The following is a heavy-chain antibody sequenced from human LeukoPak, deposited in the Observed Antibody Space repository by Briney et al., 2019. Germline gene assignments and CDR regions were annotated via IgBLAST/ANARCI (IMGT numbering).Heavy chain of an antibody. CDR2: INHSGST. J-gene: IGHJ5*02. V-gene: IGHV4-34*01. Sequence: SETLSLTCAVYGGSLSGYYWSWIRQPPGKGLEWIGEINHSGSTNYNPSLKSRVTISVDTSKNQFSLKLSSVTAADTAVYYCARARVLRYFDWLLNNWFDPWGQGTLVTVSS. D-gene: IGHD3-9*01. CDR1: GGSLSGYY. CDR3: ARARVLRYFDWLLNNWFDP.